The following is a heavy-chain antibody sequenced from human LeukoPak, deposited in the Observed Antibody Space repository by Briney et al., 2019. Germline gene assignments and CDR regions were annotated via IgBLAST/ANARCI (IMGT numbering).Heavy chain of an antibody. J-gene: IGHJ3*02. CDR2: ISSSSSYI. CDR1: GFTFSSYS. Sequence: GGSLRLSCAASGFTFSSYSMNWVRQAPGKGLEWVSSISSSSSYIYYADSVKGRFTISRDNAKNSLYLQMNSLRAEDTAVYYWSRDHTAKRWVKYGGGFDIWGQGTMVTVSS. D-gene: IGHD4-23*01. V-gene: IGHV3-21*01. CDR3: SRDHTAKRWVKYGGGFDI.